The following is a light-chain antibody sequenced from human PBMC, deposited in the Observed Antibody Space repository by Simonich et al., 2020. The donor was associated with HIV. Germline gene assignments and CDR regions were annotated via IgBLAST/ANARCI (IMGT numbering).Light chain of an antibody. J-gene: IGKJ3*01. V-gene: IGKV4-1*01. CDR2: WAS. Sequence: DIVMTQSPDSLAVSLGERATINCKSSQSVLYSSSNKNYLAWYQQKPGKPPKLLIYWASTRESGVPDRFSGSGSGTDFTLTISSLQAEDVAVYYCQQYYSTPLTFGPGTKVKI. CDR1: QSVLYSSSNKNY. CDR3: QQYYSTPLT.